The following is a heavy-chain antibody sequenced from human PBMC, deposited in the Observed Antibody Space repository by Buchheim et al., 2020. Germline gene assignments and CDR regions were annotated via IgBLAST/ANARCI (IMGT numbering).Heavy chain of an antibody. CDR2: ISSSSSYI. CDR1: GFTFSSYS. J-gene: IGHJ6*02. V-gene: IGHV3-21*01. CDR3: AGELGFGYSYHYGMDV. Sequence: EVQLVESGGGLVKPGGSLRLSCAASGFTFSSYSMNWVRQAPGKGLEWVSSISSSSSYIYYADSVKGRFTISRDNAKNSLYLQMNSLRAEDTAVYYCAGELGFGYSYHYGMDVWGQGTT. D-gene: IGHD5-18*01.